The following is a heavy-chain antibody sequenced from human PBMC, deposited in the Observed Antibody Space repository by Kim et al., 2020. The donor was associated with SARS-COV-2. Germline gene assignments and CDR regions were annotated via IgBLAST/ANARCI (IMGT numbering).Heavy chain of an antibody. V-gene: IGHV3-53*01. D-gene: IGHD6-13*01. Sequence: GGSLRLSCAASGFTVSSNYMSWVRQAPGKGLEWVSVIYSGGSTYYADSVKGRFTISRDNSKNTLYLQMNSLRAEDTAVYYCARVMGVSSSSWFASYFDYWGQGTLVTVSS. CDR2: IYSGGST. CDR1: GFTVSSNY. J-gene: IGHJ4*02. CDR3: ARVMGVSSSSWFASYFDY.